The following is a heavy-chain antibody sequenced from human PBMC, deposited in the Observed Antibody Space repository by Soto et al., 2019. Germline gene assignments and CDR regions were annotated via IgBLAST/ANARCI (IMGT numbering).Heavy chain of an antibody. J-gene: IGHJ4*02. V-gene: IGHV3-23*01. CDR1: GFTFSTYA. D-gene: IGHD3-10*01. Sequence: EVQLLESGGGLVQPGGSLRLSCAASGFTFSTYAMIWVRQAPGKGLEWVSGISGSGGDTYYADSVMGRFTVSRDNSKNTLYLQMNSLRVEDTALYYCAKDWVIGTIIYYFHHWGQGALVTVSS. CDR3: AKDWVIGTIIYYFHH. CDR2: ISGSGGDT.